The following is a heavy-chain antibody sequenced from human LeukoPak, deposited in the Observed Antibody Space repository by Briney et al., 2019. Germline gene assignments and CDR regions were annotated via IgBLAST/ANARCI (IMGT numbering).Heavy chain of an antibody. J-gene: IGHJ4*02. Sequence: ASVKVSCKASGYTFTSYGISWVRQAPGQGLEWMGWISAYNGNTNYAQKLQSRVTMTTDTSTSTDYMELRRPRSDDTPVCYCARDLGDDSSSWYYFDYWGQGTLVTVSS. CDR2: ISAYNGNT. CDR1: GYTFTSYG. V-gene: IGHV1-18*01. D-gene: IGHD6-13*01. CDR3: ARDLGDDSSSWYYFDY.